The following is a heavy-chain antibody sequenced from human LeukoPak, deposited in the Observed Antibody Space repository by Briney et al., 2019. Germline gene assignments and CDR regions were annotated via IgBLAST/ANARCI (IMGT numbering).Heavy chain of an antibody. D-gene: IGHD6-13*01. CDR2: ISGSGGST. CDR3: AQNGYSSSWFQYYYYYMDV. V-gene: IGHV3-23*01. J-gene: IGHJ6*03. Sequence: GGSLRLSCAASGFTFSSYAMSWVRQAPGKGLEWVSAISGSGGSTYYADSVKGRFTISRDNSKNTLYLQMNSLRAEDTAVYYCAQNGYSSSWFQYYYYYMDVWGKGTTVTVSS. CDR1: GFTFSSYA.